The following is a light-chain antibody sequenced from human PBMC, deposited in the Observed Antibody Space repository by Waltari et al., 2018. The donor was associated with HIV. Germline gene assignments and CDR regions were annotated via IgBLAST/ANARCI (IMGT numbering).Light chain of an antibody. CDR1: NSNVGSYNL. V-gene: IGLV2-23*02. CDR2: EVT. Sequence: QSALTQPASVSGSPGQSVTISCTGTNSNVGSYNLVSWYQQHPGRAPKVIIYEVTQRPSGVSSRFSGSKSGNTASLTISGLQAEDEANYYCCSYTGTNPFLLFGGGTKLTVL. J-gene: IGLJ2*01. CDR3: CSYTGTNPFLL.